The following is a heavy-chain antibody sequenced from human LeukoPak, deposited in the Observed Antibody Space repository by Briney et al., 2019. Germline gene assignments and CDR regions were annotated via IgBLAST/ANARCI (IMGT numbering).Heavy chain of an antibody. CDR3: ARYYDTLSYMDV. Sequence: SETLSLTCTVSGGSFISGDYYWTWIRQPPGKGLEWIGYIYYSGRTYYNPSLKSRLAISVYTSKNQFSLNLTSVTAADTAIYFCARYYDTLSYMDVWGKGTTVTVSS. CDR1: GGSFISGDYY. V-gene: IGHV4-30-4*08. J-gene: IGHJ6*03. D-gene: IGHD3-9*01. CDR2: IYYSGRT.